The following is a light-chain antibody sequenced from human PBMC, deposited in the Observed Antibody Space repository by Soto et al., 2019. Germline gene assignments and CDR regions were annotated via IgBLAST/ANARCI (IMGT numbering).Light chain of an antibody. CDR2: GAS. J-gene: IGKJ1*01. V-gene: IGKV3-15*01. CDR3: HQYNHWHPWT. CDR1: QTVGIQ. Sequence: EVVMTQSPATLSVSAGERATLSCGASQTVGIQLAWYQQKPGQAPRLLIYGASTRATGVPARFNGSGSGTDFTLTISSLQYEDSAVYYCHQYNHWHPWTFGQGTKVDIK.